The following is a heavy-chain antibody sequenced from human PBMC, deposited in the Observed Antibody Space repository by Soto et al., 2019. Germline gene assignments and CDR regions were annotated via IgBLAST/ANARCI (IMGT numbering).Heavy chain of an antibody. CDR3: AREENFRGGTCYSEYFHH. J-gene: IGHJ1*01. CDR2: VNPSGGSA. CDR1: GYIFTAYS. Sequence: QVQLVQSGAEVKKPGASVKVSCKTSGYIFTAYSMHWVRQAPGQGIEWMGVVNPSGGSAHYAQSFEGRVTLTRDTSTRTFYMELSSLRSEDTAVYYCAREENFRGGTCYSEYFHHWGQGTLVTDSS. D-gene: IGHD2-15*01. V-gene: IGHV1-46*01.